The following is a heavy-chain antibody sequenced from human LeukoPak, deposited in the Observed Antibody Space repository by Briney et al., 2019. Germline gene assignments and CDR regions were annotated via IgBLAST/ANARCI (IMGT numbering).Heavy chain of an antibody. D-gene: IGHD2-2*01. Sequence: PSETLSLTCTVSGGSISSYYWSWIRQPAGKGLEWIGRIYTSGSTNCNPSLKSRVTMSVGTSKNQFSLKLSSVTAADTAVYYCAGETDIVVVPALWGQGTLVTVSS. CDR1: GGSISSYY. CDR2: IYTSGST. V-gene: IGHV4-4*07. CDR3: AGETDIVVVPAL. J-gene: IGHJ4*02.